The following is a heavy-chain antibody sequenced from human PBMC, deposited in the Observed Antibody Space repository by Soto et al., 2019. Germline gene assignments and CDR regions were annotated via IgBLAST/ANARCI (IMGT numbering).Heavy chain of an antibody. CDR1: GFTFSSFW. D-gene: IGHD6-25*01. CDR2: IKQDRSDR. CDR3: ARDVNGYFDSSGYYLQDAYAI. V-gene: IGHV3-7*01. Sequence: GGSLRLSCAVSGFTFSSFWMSWVRQAPGKGLEWVANIKQDRSDRYYVDSVKGRFTVSRDNAKKSLDRQMKSLRDADTAVSYCARDVNGYFDSSGYYLQDAYAIWGQGTMVTVS. J-gene: IGHJ3*02.